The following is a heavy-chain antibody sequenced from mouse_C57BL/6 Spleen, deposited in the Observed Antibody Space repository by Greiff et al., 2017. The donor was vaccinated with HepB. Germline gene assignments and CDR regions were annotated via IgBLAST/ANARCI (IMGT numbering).Heavy chain of an antibody. J-gene: IGHJ2*01. Sequence: QVQLQQSGAELVKPGASVKLSCKASGYTFTSYWMQWVKQRPGQGLEWIGEIDPSDSYTNYNQKFKGKATLTVDTSSSTAYMQLSSLTSEDSAVYYCARRYYSNYFDYWGQGTTLTVSS. CDR2: IDPSDSYT. D-gene: IGHD2-5*01. CDR3: ARRYYSNYFDY. CDR1: GYTFTSYW. V-gene: IGHV1-50*01.